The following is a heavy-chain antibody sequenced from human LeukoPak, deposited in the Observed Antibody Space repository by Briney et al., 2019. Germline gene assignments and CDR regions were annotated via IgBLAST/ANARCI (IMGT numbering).Heavy chain of an antibody. CDR1: GGTFSSFA. Sequence: SVKVSCKASGGTFSSFALIWVRQAPGQGLGWMGGIIPRSATAKYAQRFQGRVTITADESTSTAYMELSSLTSEDTAIYYCASGNDLFTEYLTWFDPWGQGTLVTVSS. CDR2: IIPRSATA. J-gene: IGHJ5*02. D-gene: IGHD3-9*01. CDR3: ASGNDLFTEYLTWFDP. V-gene: IGHV1-69*13.